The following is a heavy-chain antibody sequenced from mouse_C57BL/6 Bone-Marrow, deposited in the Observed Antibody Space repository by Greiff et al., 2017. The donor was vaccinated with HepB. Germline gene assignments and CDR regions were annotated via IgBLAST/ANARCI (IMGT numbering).Heavy chain of an antibody. V-gene: IGHV2-9*01. J-gene: IGHJ4*01. CDR1: EFSLTSYG. CDR2: IWGGGST. Sequence: QVQLKESGPGLVAPSQSLSITCTVSEFSLTSYGVDWVRQPPGKGLEWLGVIWGGGSTNYNSALMSRLSISKDNSKSQVFLKMNSLQTDDTAMYYCAKHQAIYYDYDEGYAMDYWGQGTSVTVSS. CDR3: AKHQAIYYDYDEGYAMDY. D-gene: IGHD2-4*01.